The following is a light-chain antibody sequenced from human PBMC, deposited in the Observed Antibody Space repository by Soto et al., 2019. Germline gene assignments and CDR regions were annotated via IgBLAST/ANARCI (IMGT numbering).Light chain of an antibody. Sequence: DIVMTQTPLSLSVTPGQPASISCKSSQSLLHSDGKTYLHWYLQRSGQPPQLLIHEVSNRFSGVPDRFSGSGSGTDFTLEISRVEAEDVGIYYCMQSIQLPRTFGQGTKVEIK. J-gene: IGKJ1*01. CDR1: QSLLHSDGKTY. CDR2: EVS. CDR3: MQSIQLPRT. V-gene: IGKV2D-29*01.